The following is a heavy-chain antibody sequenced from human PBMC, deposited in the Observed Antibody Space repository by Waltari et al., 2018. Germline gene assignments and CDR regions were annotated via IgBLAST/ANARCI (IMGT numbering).Heavy chain of an antibody. CDR2: VNPDSGGT. J-gene: IGHJ4*02. CDR1: GYILTEYS. Sequence: VQLVQSGAEVKKPGASVKVSCKTSGYILTEYSITWVRQAPGQGLEWMGWVNPDSGGTNYAQKFQGRVTMTRDMSISTAFMELDRLTSGDTALYFCARRPPDYTNPRFYFWGQGTLVTVSS. D-gene: IGHD3-16*01. V-gene: IGHV1-2*02. CDR3: ARRPPDYTNPRFYF.